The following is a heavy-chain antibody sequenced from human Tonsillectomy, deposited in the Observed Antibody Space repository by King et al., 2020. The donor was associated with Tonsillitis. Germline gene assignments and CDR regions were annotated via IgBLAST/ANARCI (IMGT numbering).Heavy chain of an antibody. CDR1: GFVFSNFA. Sequence: VQLVESGGGVVQPGRSLRVSCAASGFVFSNFAIHWFRQAPGKGLEWVTVISHDGIKKYYADSVKGRFNISRDNSKNTLYLQMHSLKRDDTAVYFWVRGGVFHESSDYYFHYGLDVWGLGPTFSVSS. CDR2: ISHDGIKK. J-gene: IGHJ6*02. V-gene: IGHV3-30-3*01. D-gene: IGHD3-10*01. CDR3: VRGGVFHESSDYYFHYGLDV.